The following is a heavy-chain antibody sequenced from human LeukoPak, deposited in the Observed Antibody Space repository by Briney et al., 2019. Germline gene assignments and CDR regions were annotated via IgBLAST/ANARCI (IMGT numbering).Heavy chain of an antibody. D-gene: IGHD6-13*01. J-gene: IGHJ3*02. V-gene: IGHV4-61*02. CDR3: ARNQHLDI. CDR2: ISSSGST. Sequence: SETLSLTCTVSGDSISSGDYYWSWIRQPAGKGLEWIGRISSSGSTNYNPSLKSRVTISVDTSKNQFSLKLSSVTAADTAVYFCARNQHLDIWGQGTMVTVSS. CDR1: GDSISSGDYY.